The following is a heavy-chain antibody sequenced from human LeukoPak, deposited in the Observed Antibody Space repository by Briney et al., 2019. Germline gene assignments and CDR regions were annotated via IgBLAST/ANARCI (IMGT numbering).Heavy chain of an antibody. Sequence: ASVKVSCKASGYTFTGYYMHWVRQAPGQGLEWMGWINPNSGGTNYAQKFQGRVTMTRDTSISTAYMELSSLRSEDTAVYYCAIPALTGTTGFDPWGQGTLVTVSS. J-gene: IGHJ5*02. D-gene: IGHD1-7*01. CDR1: GYTFTGYY. CDR2: INPNSGGT. V-gene: IGHV1-2*02. CDR3: AIPALTGTTGFDP.